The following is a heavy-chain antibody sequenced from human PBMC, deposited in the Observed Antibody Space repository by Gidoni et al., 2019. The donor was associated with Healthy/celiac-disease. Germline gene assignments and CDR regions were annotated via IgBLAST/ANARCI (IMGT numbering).Heavy chain of an antibody. CDR3: ARTDFWSGYYPADY. Sequence: QVQLQQWGAGLLKPSETLSLTCAVYGGSFSGYYWSWIRQPPGKGLEWIGEINHSGSTNYNPSLKSRVTISVDTSKNQFSLKLSSVTAADTAVYYCARTDFWSGYYPADYWGQGTLVTVSS. CDR1: GGSFSGYY. CDR2: INHSGST. D-gene: IGHD3-3*01. J-gene: IGHJ4*02. V-gene: IGHV4-34*01.